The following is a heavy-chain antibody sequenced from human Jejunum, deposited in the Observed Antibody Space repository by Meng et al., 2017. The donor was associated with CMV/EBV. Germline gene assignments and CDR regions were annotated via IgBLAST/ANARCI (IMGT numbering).Heavy chain of an antibody. CDR2: VSHTGTT. J-gene: IGHJ5*02. V-gene: IGHV4-4*02. CDR3: AKKNPGSPARFDP. CDR1: GVTISNYNW. Sequence: QVQLQESGPGLVKPSGTLSLSCTVSGVTISNYNWWTWVRQSPGKGLEWIGEVSHTGTTQYNPSLKSRVVISVDESKNQFSLKLSSVSAADTAVYSCAKKNPGSPARFDPWGQGILVTVSS. D-gene: IGHD1-26*01.